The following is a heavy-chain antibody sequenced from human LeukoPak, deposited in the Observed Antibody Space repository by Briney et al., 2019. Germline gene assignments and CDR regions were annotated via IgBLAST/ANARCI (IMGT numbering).Heavy chain of an antibody. CDR2: IIPIFGTA. CDR3: ARVVTGSSGYYFGYFDY. V-gene: IGHV1-69*05. D-gene: IGHD3-22*01. Sequence: APVKVSCKASGGTFSSYAISWVRQAPGQGLEWMGRIIPIFGTANYAQKFQGRVTITTDESTSTAYMELNSLRSEDTAVYYCARVVTGSSGYYFGYFDYWGQGTLVTVSS. CDR1: GGTFSSYA. J-gene: IGHJ4*02.